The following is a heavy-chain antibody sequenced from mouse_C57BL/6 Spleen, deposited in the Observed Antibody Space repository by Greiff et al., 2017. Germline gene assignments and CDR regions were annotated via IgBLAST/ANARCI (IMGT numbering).Heavy chain of an antibody. CDR2: IHPINGGI. CDR3: ARYGNYVHYYAMDY. CDR1: GYTFTSVW. J-gene: IGHJ4*01. V-gene: IGHV1-53*01. D-gene: IGHD2-1*01. Sequence: QVQLQQPGPELVKPWASVKLSCKASGYTFTSVWLHWVKPRSGLGLEWIGNIHPINGGINYNEKFKSKATLTVDKSSSTAYVQLSSLTSEDSAVYYYARYGNYVHYYAMDYWGQGTSVTVSS.